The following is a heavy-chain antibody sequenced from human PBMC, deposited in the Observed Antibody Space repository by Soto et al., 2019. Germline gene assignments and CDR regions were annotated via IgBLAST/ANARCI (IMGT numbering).Heavy chain of an antibody. CDR1: GYSFTNYI. CDR3: AREPLGPDYGMDV. D-gene: IGHD6-13*01. Sequence: QVQLVQSGAEVKKPGASVKVSCKASGYSFTNYIIHWVRQAPGQGLECMGWITAADGYREYSQMFQGRVTITRDTSASTAYMELSSLTSEDTAVYYCAREPLGPDYGMDVWGQGTTVTVSS. V-gene: IGHV1-3*01. CDR2: ITAADGYR. J-gene: IGHJ6*02.